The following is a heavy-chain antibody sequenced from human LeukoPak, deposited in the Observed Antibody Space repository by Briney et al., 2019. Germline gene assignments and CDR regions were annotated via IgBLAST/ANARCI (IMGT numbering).Heavy chain of an antibody. Sequence: HPGGSLRLSCAASGFTFSSFAMNWVRQQAPGKRLEWVSAISGSGGSTYYADSVKGRFTISRDNSKNTVFLQMNSLRAEDTGFYYCGKDMGPRGVGATPHYWGQGTLATVSS. J-gene: IGHJ4*02. CDR3: GKDMGPRGVGATPHY. CDR1: GFTFSSFA. CDR2: ISGSGGST. V-gene: IGHV3-23*01. D-gene: IGHD1-26*01.